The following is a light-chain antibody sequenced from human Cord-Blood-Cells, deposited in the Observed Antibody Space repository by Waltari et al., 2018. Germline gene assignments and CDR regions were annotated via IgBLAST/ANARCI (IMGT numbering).Light chain of an antibody. CDR1: SSNIGAGYD. CDR2: CNS. J-gene: IGLJ3*02. V-gene: IGLV1-40*01. CDR3: QSYDSSLSGSV. Sequence: QSVLTQPPSVSGAPGQRVTISCTGSSSNIGAGYDVHWYQQLPGTAPKLLIYCNSNRPSGVPDRFSGSKSGTSASLAITGRQAEDEADYYCQSYDSSLSGSVFGGGTKLTVL.